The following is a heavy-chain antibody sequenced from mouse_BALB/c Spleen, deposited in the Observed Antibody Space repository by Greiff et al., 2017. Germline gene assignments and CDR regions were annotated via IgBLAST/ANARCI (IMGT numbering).Heavy chain of an antibody. J-gene: IGHJ2*01. CDR2: INPSSGYT. D-gene: IGHD2-14*01. CDR1: GYTSTSYT. CDR3: AKGTYYRYDEGADYFDY. V-gene: IGHV1-4*02. Sequence: QVQLQQSAAELVRPGASVKMSCKASGYTSTSYTMHWVKQRPGQGLVWIGYINPSSGYTEYNQKFKDKTTLTADKSSSTAYMQLSSLTSEDSAVYYCAKGTYYRYDEGADYFDYWGQGTTLTVSS.